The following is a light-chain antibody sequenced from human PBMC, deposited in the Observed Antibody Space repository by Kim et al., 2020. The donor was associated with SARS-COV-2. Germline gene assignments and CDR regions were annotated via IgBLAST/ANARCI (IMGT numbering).Light chain of an antibody. CDR3: QHLWT. J-gene: IGKJ1*01. Sequence: DIKMTQSPSTLSASVGDRVTITCRASQSISSWLAWYQQKPGKAPKLLIYDASSLESGVPSRFSGSGSGTEFTLTISSLQPDDFATYYCQHLWTFGQGTKVDIK. CDR1: QSISSW. CDR2: DAS. V-gene: IGKV1-5*01.